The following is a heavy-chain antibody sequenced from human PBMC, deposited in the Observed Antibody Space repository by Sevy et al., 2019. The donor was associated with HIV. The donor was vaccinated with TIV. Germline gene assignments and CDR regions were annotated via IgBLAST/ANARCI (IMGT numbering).Heavy chain of an antibody. D-gene: IGHD6-19*01. CDR2: IIPIFGTA. Sequence: ASVKVSCKASGGTFSSYAISWERQAPGQGLEWMGGIIPIFGTANYAQKFQGRVTITADESTSTAYMELSSLRSEDTAVYYCARDGLVAGTKVYYYYGMDVWGQGTTVTVSS. CDR3: ARDGLVAGTKVYYYYGMDV. CDR1: GGTFSSYA. V-gene: IGHV1-69*13. J-gene: IGHJ6*02.